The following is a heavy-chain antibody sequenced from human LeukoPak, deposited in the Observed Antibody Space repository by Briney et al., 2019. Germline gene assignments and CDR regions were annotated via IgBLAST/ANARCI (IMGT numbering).Heavy chain of an antibody. CDR2: MNPNSGNT. CDR3: ARGPPITIFGVVIISPIYYMDV. CDR1: GYTFTSYD. D-gene: IGHD3-3*01. J-gene: IGHJ6*03. Sequence: ASVKVSCKASGYTFTSYDINWVRQATGQGLEWMGWMNPNSGNTGYAQKFQGRVTITRNTSISTAYMELSSLRSEDTAMYYCARGPPITIFGVVIISPIYYMDVWGKGTTVTVSS. V-gene: IGHV1-8*03.